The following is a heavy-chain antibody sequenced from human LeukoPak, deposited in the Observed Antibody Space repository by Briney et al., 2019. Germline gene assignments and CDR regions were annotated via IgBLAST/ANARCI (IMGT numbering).Heavy chain of an antibody. D-gene: IGHD3-10*01. CDR2: IFAGAGNT. CDR3: ARESPGSYSFDY. Sequence: ASVKVSCKASRYTFTTYHVHWVRQAPGQGPQWMGTIFAGAGNTRYPQRFQGRVTVTRDTSTNTFYMELSSLTADDTAVYYCARESPGSYSFDYWGRGTLVTVSS. CDR1: RYTFTTYH. J-gene: IGHJ4*02. V-gene: IGHV1-46*01.